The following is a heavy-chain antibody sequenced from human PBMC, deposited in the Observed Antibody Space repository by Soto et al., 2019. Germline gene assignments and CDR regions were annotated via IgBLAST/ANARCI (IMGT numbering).Heavy chain of an antibody. CDR3: ARVPSPFDYYYAMDV. CDR2: IFSSGTT. D-gene: IGHD3-16*01. J-gene: IGHJ6*02. Sequence: KTSEPLSLTCTVSGDSISSGNKYWSWIRQAPGKGLEWIGYIFSSGTTYYNPSLKSRLTMSLDTSQNQFSLRLASVTDADSAVYYCARVPSPFDYYYAMDVWGQGTTVTVSS. CDR1: GDSISSGNKY. V-gene: IGHV4-30-4*01.